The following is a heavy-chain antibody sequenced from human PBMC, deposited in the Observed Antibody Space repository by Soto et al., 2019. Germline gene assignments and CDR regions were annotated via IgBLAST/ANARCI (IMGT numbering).Heavy chain of an antibody. CDR1: GYTFTSYA. Sequence: ASVKVSCKASGYTFTSYAIHWVRQAPGQRLEWMGWINAGNGNTKYSQKFQDRVTITRDTSASTAYMELSSLRSEDTAVYYCARVSYYDSSGSRGPFDYWGQGTLVTVSS. D-gene: IGHD3-22*01. J-gene: IGHJ4*02. V-gene: IGHV1-3*01. CDR3: ARVSYYDSSGSRGPFDY. CDR2: INAGNGNT.